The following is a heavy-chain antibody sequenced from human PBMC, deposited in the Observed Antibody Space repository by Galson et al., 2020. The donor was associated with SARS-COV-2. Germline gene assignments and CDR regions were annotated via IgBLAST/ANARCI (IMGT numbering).Heavy chain of an antibody. Sequence: ASETLSLTCSVSGFLVNSAYFWGWVRQSPGEGLEWIGTIFNTESTYYHPSLRGRVTISVDASTNSLSLTLTSVSAADTAIYYCVGQLMVVASKYFDPWGQGTLVSVSS. V-gene: IGHV4-38-2*01. CDR2: IFNTEST. D-gene: IGHD2-21*01. J-gene: IGHJ5*02. CDR1: GFLVNSAYF. CDR3: VGQLMVVASKYFDP.